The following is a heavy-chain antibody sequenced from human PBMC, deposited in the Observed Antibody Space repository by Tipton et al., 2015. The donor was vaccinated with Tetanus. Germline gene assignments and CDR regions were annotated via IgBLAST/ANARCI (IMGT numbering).Heavy chain of an antibody. CDR2: ITYSRTT. J-gene: IGHJ5*02. D-gene: IGHD3-3*01. CDR3: VRSHVFRLTLFGEEIPRSGRFDP. V-gene: IGHV4-59*07. CDR1: GGSLSSSH. Sequence: TLSLTCTVSGGSLSSSHWAWIRQPPGKGLEWIGKITYSRTTNYNSSLKSRVTMSLDTSTSQFSLSLTSATAADTALYYCVRSHVFRLTLFGEEIPRSGRFDPWGQGTLVTVSS.